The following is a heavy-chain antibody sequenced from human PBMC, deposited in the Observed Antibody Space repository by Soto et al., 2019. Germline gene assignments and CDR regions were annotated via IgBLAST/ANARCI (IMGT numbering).Heavy chain of an antibody. J-gene: IGHJ4*02. Sequence: QVQLQASGPGLVKPSETLSLTCTVSGGSISSYYWSWIRQPPGKGLEWIGYIYYSGSTNYNPSLKSRVTISVDTSMNQLSLKLSSVTAADTALYYCARTYGRNFDYWGQGTLVTVSS. CDR3: ARTYGRNFDY. D-gene: IGHD3-10*01. V-gene: IGHV4-59*01. CDR2: IYYSGST. CDR1: GGSISSYY.